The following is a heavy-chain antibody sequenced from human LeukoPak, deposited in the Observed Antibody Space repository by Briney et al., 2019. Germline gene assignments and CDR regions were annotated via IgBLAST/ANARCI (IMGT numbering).Heavy chain of an antibody. V-gene: IGHV1-24*01. CDR3: ATLRITMVRGVINWFDP. CDR2: FDAEDGDT. CDR1: GYTLTELS. J-gene: IGHJ5*02. D-gene: IGHD3-10*01. Sequence: ASVKVSCKVSGYTLTELSMHWVRQAPGKGLEWMGGFDAEDGDTNYAQKFQGRVTMTEDTSTDADYMELRSLRSEDTAVYDCATLRITMVRGVINWFDPWGQGTLVTVSS.